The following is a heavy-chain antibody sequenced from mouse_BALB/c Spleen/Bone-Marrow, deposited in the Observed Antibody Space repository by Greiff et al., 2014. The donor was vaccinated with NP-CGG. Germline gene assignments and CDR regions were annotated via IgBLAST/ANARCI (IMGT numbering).Heavy chain of an antibody. D-gene: IGHD2-3*01. V-gene: IGHV3-1*02. CDR1: GYSITSGYS. Sequence: EVQLQESGPDLVKPSQSLSLTCTVTGYSITSGYSWHWIRQFPGNKLEWMGYIHYSGTTNYNPSLKSRISITRDTSKNLFFLQLNSVTSDDTATYYCARQNDGYLYYAMDYWGQGTSVTVSS. CDR2: IHYSGTT. J-gene: IGHJ4*01. CDR3: ARQNDGYLYYAMDY.